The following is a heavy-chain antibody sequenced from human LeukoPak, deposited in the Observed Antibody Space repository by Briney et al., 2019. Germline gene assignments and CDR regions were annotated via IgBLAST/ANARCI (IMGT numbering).Heavy chain of an antibody. V-gene: IGHV4-39*07. J-gene: IGHJ4*02. D-gene: IGHD3-22*01. CDR2: IYYSGST. CDR3: ATGITIIVVVITDYFDY. CDR1: GGSIRSSSYY. Sequence: SETLSLTCTVSGGSIRSSSYYWGWIRQPPGKGLEWIGSIYYSGSTYYNPSLKSRVTISVDTSKNHFSLKLSSVTAADTAVYYCATGITIIVVVITDYFDYWGQGTLVTVSS.